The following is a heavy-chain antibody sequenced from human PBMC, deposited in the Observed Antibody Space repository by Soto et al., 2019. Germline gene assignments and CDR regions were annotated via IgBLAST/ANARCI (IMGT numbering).Heavy chain of an antibody. J-gene: IGHJ6*02. CDR1: GYTFTSYA. CDR3: ARGRKLAVAQQATTYYYYYGMDV. D-gene: IGHD6-19*01. CDR2: INTNTGNP. V-gene: IGHV7-4-1*01. Sequence: ASVKVSCKASGYTFTSYAMNWVRQAPGQGLEWMGWINTNTGNPTYAQGFTGRFVFSLDTSVSTAYLQICSLKAEDTAVYYCARGRKLAVAQQATTYYYYYGMDVWGQGTTVTVSS.